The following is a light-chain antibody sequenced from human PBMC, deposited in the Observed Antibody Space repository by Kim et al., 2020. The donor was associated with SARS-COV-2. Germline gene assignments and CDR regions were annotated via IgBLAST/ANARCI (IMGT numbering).Light chain of an antibody. CDR3: QQYDTSPSCT. V-gene: IGKV3-20*01. CDR1: QSVSDNY. CDR2: GAS. J-gene: IGKJ2*02. Sequence: EIVLTQSPGTLSLSPGERATLSCRASQSVSDNYLAWYQQKPGQAPRLLIYGASSRATGIPDRFSGSGSGTDFTLTISRLEPEDFAVYYWQQYDTSPSCTFGQGTKLEIK.